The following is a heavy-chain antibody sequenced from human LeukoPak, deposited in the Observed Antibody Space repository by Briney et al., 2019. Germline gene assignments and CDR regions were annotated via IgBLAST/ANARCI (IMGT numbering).Heavy chain of an antibody. V-gene: IGHV4-59*12. CDR2: IYYSGST. CDR1: GGSISSYY. Sequence: KTSETLSLTCTVSGGSISSYYWSWIRQPPGKGLEWIGYIYYSGSTYYNPSLKSRVTISVDTSKNQFSLKLSSVTAADTAVYYCAREGQQLVRWGQGTLVTVSS. J-gene: IGHJ4*02. D-gene: IGHD6-13*01. CDR3: AREGQQLVR.